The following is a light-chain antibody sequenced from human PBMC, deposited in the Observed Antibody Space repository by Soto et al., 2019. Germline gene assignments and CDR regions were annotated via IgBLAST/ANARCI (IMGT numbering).Light chain of an antibody. CDR2: GAS. Sequence: EIVMTQSPATLSVSPGERATLSRRASQSVSSSLAWYQQKPGQAPRLLIYGASTRATGMSARFSGSGSGTEFTLTISSLQSEDFAVYYCQQYNNWPRTFGQGTKVDIK. J-gene: IGKJ1*01. CDR3: QQYNNWPRT. CDR1: QSVSSS. V-gene: IGKV3-15*01.